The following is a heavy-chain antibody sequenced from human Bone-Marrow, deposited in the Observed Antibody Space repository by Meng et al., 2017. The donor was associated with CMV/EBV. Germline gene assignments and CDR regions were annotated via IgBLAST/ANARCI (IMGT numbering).Heavy chain of an antibody. J-gene: IGHJ4*02. Sequence: ASVKVSCKASGYTFTSYDINWVRQATGQGLEWMGWMNPNSGNTGYAQKFQGRVTITRNTSISTAYMELRSLRSDDTAVYYCARDQRFLEWSFDYWGQRTLVTVSS. CDR1: GYTFTSYD. CDR3: ARDQRFLEWSFDY. CDR2: MNPNSGNT. V-gene: IGHV1-8*03. D-gene: IGHD3-3*01.